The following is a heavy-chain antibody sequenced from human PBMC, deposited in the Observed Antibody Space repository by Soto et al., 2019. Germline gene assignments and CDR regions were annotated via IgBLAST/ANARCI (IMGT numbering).Heavy chain of an antibody. CDR2: ISYDGSNK. CDR1: GFTFSSYG. J-gene: IGHJ6*03. D-gene: IGHD1-26*01. Sequence: QVQLVESGGGVVQPGRSLRLSCAASGFTFSSYGMHWVRQAPGKGLEWVEVISYDGSNKYYADSVKGRFNISTDNSNNTLYLQMNTLSAEYTAVYYCPTGIRLAYYYMSFWGKGTTVTVSS. V-gene: IGHV3-30*03. CDR3: PTGIRLAYYYMSF.